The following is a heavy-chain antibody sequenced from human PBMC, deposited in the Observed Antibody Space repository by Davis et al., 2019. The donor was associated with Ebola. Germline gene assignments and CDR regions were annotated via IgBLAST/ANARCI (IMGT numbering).Heavy chain of an antibody. Sequence: ASVKVSCKASAYTFTNYYMHWVRQAPGQGLEWMGMIKPNDGRKIYAQKFQGRVTVTRNTSTTTVSMDLSSLRSEDTALYYCTTPGGQDSGYDVFDIWGQGTMVTVSS. V-gene: IGHV1-46*03. CDR1: AYTFTNYY. CDR2: IKPNDGRK. CDR3: TTPGGQDSGYDVFDI. J-gene: IGHJ3*02. D-gene: IGHD5-12*01.